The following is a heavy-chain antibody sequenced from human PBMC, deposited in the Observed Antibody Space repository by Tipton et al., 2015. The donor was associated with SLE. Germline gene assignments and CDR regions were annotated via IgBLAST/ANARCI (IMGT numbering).Heavy chain of an antibody. CDR1: GGSFSGYY. D-gene: IGHD4-23*01. CDR2: INHSGST. V-gene: IGHV4-34*01. CDR3: ARGGTVVTPGAEYFQH. J-gene: IGHJ1*01. Sequence: TLSLTCAVYGGSFSGYYWSWIRQPPGKGLEWIGEINHSGSTNCNPSLKSRVTISVDTSKNQFSLKLSSVTAADTAVYYCARGGTVVTPGAEYFQHWGQGTLVTVSS.